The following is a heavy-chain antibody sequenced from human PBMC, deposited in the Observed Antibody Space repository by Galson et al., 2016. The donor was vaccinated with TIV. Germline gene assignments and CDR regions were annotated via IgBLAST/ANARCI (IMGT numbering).Heavy chain of an antibody. CDR1: GYSISSGYY. V-gene: IGHV4-38-2*01. D-gene: IGHD3-22*01. J-gene: IGHJ5*02. CDR2: ICHTETT. Sequence: ETLSLTCAVSGYSISSGYYWGWARQPPGKGLEWLGNICHTETTYYNPSLESRVSISVDTSKNQFSLGLSSVTAADTAVYYCVRIGMLRESCSCYACPGIFDTWGQGILVTVSS. CDR3: VRIGMLRESCSCYACPGIFDT.